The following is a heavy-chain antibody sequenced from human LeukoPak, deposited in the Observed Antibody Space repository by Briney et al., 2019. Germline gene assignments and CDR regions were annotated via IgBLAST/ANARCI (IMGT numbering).Heavy chain of an antibody. CDR2: ISYAGSNE. J-gene: IGHJ4*02. Sequence: GGSLRLSCAASGFTFSTYGMHWVRQAPGKGLEWVAVISYAGSNEYYADSVKGRFTISRDNLKNTLDLQMNSLRAEDTAVYYCAKALGYCSTTSCYEEVSGGYWGQGTLVTVSS. D-gene: IGHD2-2*01. V-gene: IGHV3-30*18. CDR3: AKALGYCSTTSCYEEVSGGY. CDR1: GFTFSTYG.